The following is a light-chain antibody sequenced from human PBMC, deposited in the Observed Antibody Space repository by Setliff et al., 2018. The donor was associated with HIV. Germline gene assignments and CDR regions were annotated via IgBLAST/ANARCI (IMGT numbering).Light chain of an antibody. CDR1: SSDVGLYNF. CDR3: SSFRTRRKCV. CDR2: DVT. J-gene: IGLJ1*01. Sequence: QSALTQPASVSGSPGQSITISCTGTSSDVGLYNFVSWYQQHPGKVPKLIIYDVTNRPSGISHRFSGAKSGNTASLTISGLQADDEADYYCSSFRTRRKCVCGTGNKVNVL. V-gene: IGLV2-14*01.